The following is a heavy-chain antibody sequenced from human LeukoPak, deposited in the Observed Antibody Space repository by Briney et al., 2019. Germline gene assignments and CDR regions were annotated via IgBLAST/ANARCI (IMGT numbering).Heavy chain of an antibody. D-gene: IGHD3-3*01. CDR1: GGSISGSSYY. CDR3: ARLTGDFWSGYNVGY. CDR2: IYYSGST. Sequence: SETLSLTCTVSGGSISGSSYYWGSIRQPPGKGLEWIGSIYYSGSTYYNPSLKSRVTISVDTSKNQFSLKLSSVTAADTAVYYCARLTGDFWSGYNVGYWGQGTLATVSS. J-gene: IGHJ4*02. V-gene: IGHV4-39*01.